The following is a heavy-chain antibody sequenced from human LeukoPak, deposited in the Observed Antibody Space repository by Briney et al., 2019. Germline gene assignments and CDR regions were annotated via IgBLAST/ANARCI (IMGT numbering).Heavy chain of an antibody. CDR2: ISTSGSST. D-gene: IGHD3-3*01. V-gene: IGHV3-23*01. CDR1: GFSFSNYG. Sequence: GGSLRLSCAASGFSFSNYGMSWVRQAPGKGLEWVSSISTSGSSTYYVDSVKGRFTISRDNSKNTLYLQMNSLRGEDTAVYYCARGGLTIFGVVNYMDVWGKGTTVTVSS. J-gene: IGHJ6*03. CDR3: ARGGLTIFGVVNYMDV.